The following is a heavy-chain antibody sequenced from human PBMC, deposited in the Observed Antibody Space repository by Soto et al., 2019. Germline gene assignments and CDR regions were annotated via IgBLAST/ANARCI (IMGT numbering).Heavy chain of an antibody. Sequence: GESLKISCRASGYIFTNYWISWVRQMPGKGLEWMGRIYPNDSYFNYSPSFQGQVTISADKSISTAYLQWSSLKASDTAMYYCARGDAFDIWGQGTMVTVSS. CDR3: ARGDAFDI. V-gene: IGHV5-10-1*04. CDR2: IYPNDSYF. J-gene: IGHJ3*02. CDR1: GYIFTNYW.